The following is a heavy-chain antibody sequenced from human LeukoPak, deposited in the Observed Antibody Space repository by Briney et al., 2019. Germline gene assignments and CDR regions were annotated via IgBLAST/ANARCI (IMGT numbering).Heavy chain of an antibody. J-gene: IGHJ6*02. Sequence: SETLSLTCTVSGGSISSGDYCWSWIRQPPGKGQEWIGYIYYSGSTYYNPSLKSRVTISVDTSKNQFSLKLSSVTAADTAVYYCARSYYYYYGMDVWGQGTTVTVSS. CDR2: IYYSGST. CDR1: GGSISSGDYC. V-gene: IGHV4-30-4*01. CDR3: ARSYYYYYGMDV.